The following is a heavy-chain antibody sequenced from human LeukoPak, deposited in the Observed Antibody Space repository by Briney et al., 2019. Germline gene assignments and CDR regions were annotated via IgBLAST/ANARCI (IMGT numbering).Heavy chain of an antibody. J-gene: IGHJ4*02. D-gene: IGHD3-22*01. CDR3: ARRVVVILDNVFDY. Sequence: SETLSLTCTVSGGSISSSSYYWIWIRQPPGKGLEWIGSIYYSGSTYYTPSLKSRVTISVDTSKNQFSLKLSSVTAADTAVYYCARRVVVILDNVFDYWGQGTLVTVSS. V-gene: IGHV4-39*01. CDR1: GGSISSSSYY. CDR2: IYYSGST.